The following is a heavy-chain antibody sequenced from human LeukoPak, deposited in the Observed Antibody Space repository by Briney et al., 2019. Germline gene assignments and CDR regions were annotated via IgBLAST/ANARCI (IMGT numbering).Heavy chain of an antibody. Sequence: SGGSLRLSCAASGFTSSSYAMHGVRQGRGKGLEWVDVISYDGDTKYYAESVKGRFSISRDNSKNSVYLQMNNLRAEDTAVYYCARDITMVRGVSDYWGQGTLVTVSS. CDR1: GFTSSSYA. V-gene: IGHV3-30-3*01. J-gene: IGHJ4*02. CDR3: ARDITMVRGVSDY. CDR2: ISYDGDTK. D-gene: IGHD3-10*01.